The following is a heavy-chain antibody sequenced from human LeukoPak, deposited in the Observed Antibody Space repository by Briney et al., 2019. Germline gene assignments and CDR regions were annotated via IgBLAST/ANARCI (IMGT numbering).Heavy chain of an antibody. CDR1: GFTFSSYS. CDR3: AKGLRDTAVALDFDY. D-gene: IGHD5-18*01. J-gene: IGHJ4*02. CDR2: ISSSSSYI. Sequence: KAGGSLRLSCAASGFTFSSYSMNWVRQAPGKGLEWVSSISSSSSYIYYADSVKGRFTISRDNSKNTLYLQMNSLRAEDTAVYYCAKGLRDTAVALDFDYWGQGTLVTVSS. V-gene: IGHV3-21*01.